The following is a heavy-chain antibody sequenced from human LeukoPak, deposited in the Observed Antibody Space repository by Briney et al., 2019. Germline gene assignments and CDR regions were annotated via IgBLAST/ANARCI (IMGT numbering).Heavy chain of an antibody. CDR2: ISYDGSDT. D-gene: IGHD3-10*01. CDR1: GFIFSDHA. J-gene: IGHJ4*02. V-gene: IGHV3-30*04. Sequence: TGGSLRLSCAASGFIFSDHAMHWVRQAPGKGLEWVAVISYDGSDTYSADSVKGRFTISRDNSKNTLYVQMNSLRVEDTAVYYCAKSAVRDYASGVDYFDYWGQGTLVSVSS. CDR3: AKSAVRDYASGVDYFDY.